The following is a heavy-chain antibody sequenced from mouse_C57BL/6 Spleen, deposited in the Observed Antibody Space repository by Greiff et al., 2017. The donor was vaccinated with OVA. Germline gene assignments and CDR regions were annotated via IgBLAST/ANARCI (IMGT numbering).Heavy chain of an antibody. CDR3: ARGEDYDGFAY. V-gene: IGHV5-15*01. D-gene: IGHD2-4*01. CDR1: GFTFSDYG. J-gene: IGHJ3*01. Sequence: EVKLMESGGGLVQPGGSLKLSCAASGFTFSDYGMAWVRQAPRKGPEWVAFISNLAYSIYYADTVTGRFTSSRDNAKNTLYLEMSSLRSEDTAMYYCARGEDYDGFAYWGQGTLVTVSA. CDR2: ISNLAYSI.